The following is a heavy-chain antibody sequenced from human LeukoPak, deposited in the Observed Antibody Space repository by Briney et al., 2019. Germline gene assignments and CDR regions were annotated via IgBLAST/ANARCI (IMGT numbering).Heavy chain of an antibody. Sequence: SQTLSLTCTVSGGSISSGSYYWSWIRQPAGKGLEWIGRIYTSGSTNYNPSLKSRVTISVDTSKNQFSLKLSSVTAADTAVYYCARDGTDPYYYGMDVWGQGTTVTVSS. D-gene: IGHD1-1*01. J-gene: IGHJ6*02. V-gene: IGHV4-61*02. CDR1: GGSISSGSYY. CDR2: IYTSGST. CDR3: ARDGTDPYYYGMDV.